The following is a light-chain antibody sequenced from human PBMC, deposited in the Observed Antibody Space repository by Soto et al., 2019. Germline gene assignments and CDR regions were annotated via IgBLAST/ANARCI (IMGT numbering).Light chain of an antibody. CDR1: QSVSSN. CDR2: GAS. Sequence: EIVMTQSPATLSVSPGERATLSCRASQSVSSNLPWYQQKPGQPPRRLIYGASTRATGIPARFSGGGSWTDFTNAICGLRSEDFAISYCQHYNNWPPWTFGQGTKVQIK. CDR3: QHYNNWPPWT. J-gene: IGKJ1*01. V-gene: IGKV3-15*01.